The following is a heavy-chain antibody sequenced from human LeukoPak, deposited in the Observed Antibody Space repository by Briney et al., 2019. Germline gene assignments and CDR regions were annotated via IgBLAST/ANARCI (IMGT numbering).Heavy chain of an antibody. Sequence: ASVKVSCKASGYTFTGYYMHWVRQAPGQGLEWMGWINPNSGGTNYAQKFQGRVTMTRDTSISTAYMELSRLRSDDTAVYYCARDGGIIWFGELSSWFDPWGQGTLVTVSS. CDR1: GYTFTGYY. CDR2: INPNSGGT. J-gene: IGHJ5*02. V-gene: IGHV1-2*02. CDR3: ARDGGIIWFGELSSWFDP. D-gene: IGHD3-10*01.